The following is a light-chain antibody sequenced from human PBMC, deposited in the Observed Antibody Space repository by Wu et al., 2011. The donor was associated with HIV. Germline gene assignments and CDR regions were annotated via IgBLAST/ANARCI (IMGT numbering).Light chain of an antibody. V-gene: IGKV1-5*03. CDR3: QKYNTAPWT. J-gene: IGKJ1*01. Sequence: DIQMTQSPSTLSASIGDRVTITCRASQGISSWLAWYQQKPGKPPKLLIYKASTLESGVPSRFSGSGSGTEFTLTISSLQPEDVATYYCQKYNTAPWTFGQGTKVEMK. CDR2: KAS. CDR1: QGISSW.